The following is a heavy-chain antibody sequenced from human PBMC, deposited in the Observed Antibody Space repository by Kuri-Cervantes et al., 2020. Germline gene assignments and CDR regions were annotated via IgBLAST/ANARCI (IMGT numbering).Heavy chain of an antibody. D-gene: IGHD2-15*01. Sequence: GGSLRLSCAASGFIFDDYGMNWVRQAPGKGLEWVSGINWNGGSTGYADSVKGRFTISRDNAKNSLYLQMNSLRPDDTALYYCAKYLLVGAGRTFDYWGQGILVTVSS. J-gene: IGHJ4*02. CDR1: GFIFDDYG. CDR3: AKYLLVGAGRTFDY. V-gene: IGHV3-20*04. CDR2: INWNGGST.